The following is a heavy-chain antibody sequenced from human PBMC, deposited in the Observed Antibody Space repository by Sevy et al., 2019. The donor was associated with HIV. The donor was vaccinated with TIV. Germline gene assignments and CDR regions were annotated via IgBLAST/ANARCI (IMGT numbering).Heavy chain of an antibody. CDR1: GGSFSGYY. D-gene: IGHD3-10*01. V-gene: IGHV4-34*01. Sequence: SETLSLTCAVYGGSFSGYYWSWIRQPPGKGLEWIGEINHSGSTNYNPSLKSRVTISVDTSKNQFSLKLSSVTAADTAVYYCARAGPTYYYGSGSLRPFDYWGQGTLVTVSS. CDR2: INHSGST. J-gene: IGHJ4*02. CDR3: ARAGPTYYYGSGSLRPFDY.